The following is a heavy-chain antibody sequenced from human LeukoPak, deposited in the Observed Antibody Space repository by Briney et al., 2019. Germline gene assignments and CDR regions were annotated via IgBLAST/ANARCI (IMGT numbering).Heavy chain of an antibody. V-gene: IGHV3-20*04. CDR1: GFTFDDYG. CDR3: ARRYGSTWFDP. CDR2: INWNGGST. D-gene: IGHD3-10*01. Sequence: GSLRLSCAASGFTFDDYGMTWVRQAPGKGLEWVSFINWNGGSTGYADSVKGRFTISRDNAKNSLYLQMNSLRAEDTAFYYCARRYGSTWFDPWGQGTLVTVSS. J-gene: IGHJ5*02.